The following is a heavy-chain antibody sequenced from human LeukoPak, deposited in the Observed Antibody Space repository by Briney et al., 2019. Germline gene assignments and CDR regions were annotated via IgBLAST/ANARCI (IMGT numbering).Heavy chain of an antibody. CDR2: IHSSGST. CDR1: GDSVSGYY. CDR3: ARGYSSGSYFEY. V-gene: IGHV4-59*02. J-gene: IGHJ4*02. Sequence: SETLSLTCGVSGDSVSGYYWSWIRRPPEKGLEWIGYIHSSGSTNYSPSLKSRLALSVDTSKNQFSLKLISVTAADTAVYYCARGYSSGSYFEYWGQGTLVTVSS. D-gene: IGHD3-10*01.